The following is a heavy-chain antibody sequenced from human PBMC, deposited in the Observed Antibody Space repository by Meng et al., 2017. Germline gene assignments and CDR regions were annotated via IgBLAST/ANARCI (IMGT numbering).Heavy chain of an antibody. V-gene: IGHV3-74*01. CDR3: LDEAPRSDY. CDR1: GFTFNNYW. CDR2: ISGDGSIT. J-gene: IGHJ4*02. Sequence: EVQLVESGGGLFPPVGSLRLSCAASGFTFNNYWMHWVRQVPGKGLVGVSRISGDGSITNYADSVKGRFTISRDNAKNTLYLQMNSLRPEDTAVYYCLDEAPRSDYWGQGSLVTVSS. D-gene: IGHD1-1*01.